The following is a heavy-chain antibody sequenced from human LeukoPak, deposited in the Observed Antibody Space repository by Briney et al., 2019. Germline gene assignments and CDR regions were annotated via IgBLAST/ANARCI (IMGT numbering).Heavy chain of an antibody. J-gene: IGHJ4*02. V-gene: IGHV1-2*02. D-gene: IGHD1-20*01. CDR2: INPNSGGT. CDR3: AREVVGGFITGMKGYFDY. Sequence: ASVKVSCKASGYTFTGCYMHWVRQAPGQGLEWMGWINPNSGGTNYAQKFQGRVTMTRDTSISTAYMELSRLRSDDTAVYYCAREVVGGFITGMKGYFDYWGQGTLVTVSS. CDR1: GYTFTGCY.